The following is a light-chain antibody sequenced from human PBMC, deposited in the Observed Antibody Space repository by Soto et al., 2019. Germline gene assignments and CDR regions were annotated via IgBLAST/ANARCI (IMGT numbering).Light chain of an antibody. Sequence: IQMTQSPTSLSASVGDRVTITCRASQDISNFVAWYQQKPGKAPKLLIYAASTLQSGVPSRFSGSGSGTDFTLTINSLQPEDVATYSCQKYSSVPVFGPGTKVEIK. CDR2: AAS. J-gene: IGKJ3*01. CDR1: QDISNF. V-gene: IGKV1-27*01. CDR3: QKYSSVPV.